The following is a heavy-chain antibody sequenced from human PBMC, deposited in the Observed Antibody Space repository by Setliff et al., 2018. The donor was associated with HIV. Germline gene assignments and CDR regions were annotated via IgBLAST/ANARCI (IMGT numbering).Heavy chain of an antibody. V-gene: IGHV5-51*01. CDR1: GYSFTNYW. CDR3: ARVLVGANDAFDI. CDR2: IYPGDSDT. Sequence: PGESLKISCKGSGYSFTNYWIGWVRQMPGQGLEWMGIIYPGDSDTRYSPSFQGQVTISADKSISTAYLQWSSLKASDTAMYYCARVLVGANDAFDIWGQGTMVTVSS. J-gene: IGHJ3*02. D-gene: IGHD1-26*01.